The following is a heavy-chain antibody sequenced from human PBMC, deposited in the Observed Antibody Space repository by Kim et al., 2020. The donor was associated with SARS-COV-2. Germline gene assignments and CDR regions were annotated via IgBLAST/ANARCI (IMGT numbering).Heavy chain of an antibody. CDR3: AKGDYGSGSSTFDY. D-gene: IGHD3-10*01. Sequence: NSVKGRFTISRDNSKNTLYLQMNSLRAEDTAVYYCAKGDYGSGSSTFDYWGRGTLVTVSS. J-gene: IGHJ4*02. V-gene: IGHV3-23*01.